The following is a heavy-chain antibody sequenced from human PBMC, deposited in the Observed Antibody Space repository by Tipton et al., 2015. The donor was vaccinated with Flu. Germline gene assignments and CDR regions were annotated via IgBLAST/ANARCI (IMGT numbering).Heavy chain of an antibody. D-gene: IGHD1-26*01. CDR2: IYHDGNT. V-gene: IGHV4-39*07. J-gene: IGHJ2*01. Sequence: TLSLTCTVSGDSITTSHYYWGWIRQPPGRGLEWIGNIYHDGNTYYNPSLKSRLTISVDTSKRQFSLRLTSVTAADAAIYYCARSGSYHHYYFDLWGRGTLVSVPS. CDR1: GDSITTSHYY. CDR3: ARSGSYHHYYFDL.